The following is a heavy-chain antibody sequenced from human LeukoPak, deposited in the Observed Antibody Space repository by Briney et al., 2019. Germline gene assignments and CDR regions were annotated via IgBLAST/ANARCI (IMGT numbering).Heavy chain of an antibody. CDR1: GFPFSGYA. CDR2: MSHDGTNK. Sequence: PGRSLTLSCAASGFPFSGYAMHWVRQAPGKGLEWVAVMSHDGTNKYYADSVKGRFTISRDNSKNTLYLQMDSLRTEDTAVYYCARHRGPSLHSSGYFDYWGQGTLVTVSS. D-gene: IGHD3-22*01. V-gene: IGHV3-30-3*01. J-gene: IGHJ4*02. CDR3: ARHRGPSLHSSGYFDY.